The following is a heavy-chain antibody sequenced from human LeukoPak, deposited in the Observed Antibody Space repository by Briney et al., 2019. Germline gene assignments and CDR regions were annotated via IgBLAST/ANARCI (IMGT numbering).Heavy chain of an antibody. J-gene: IGHJ4*02. V-gene: IGHV1-18*01. CDR2: ISAYNGNT. CDR1: GYTFTSYG. D-gene: IGHD3-16*01. Sequence: GASVKVSCKASGYTFTSYGISWVRQAPGQGLEWMGWISAYNGNTIYAEKLQGRGTMTTDTSTSTAYLELRSLRSDDTAVYYCARKALNLGALGYWGQGTLVTVSS. CDR3: ARKALNLGALGY.